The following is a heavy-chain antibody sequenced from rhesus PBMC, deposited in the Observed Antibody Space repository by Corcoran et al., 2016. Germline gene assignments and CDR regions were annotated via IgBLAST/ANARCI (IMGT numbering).Heavy chain of an antibody. Sequence: EVQLVESGGGLAKPGGSLRLSCAASGFTFSSYWMNWARQTPGKGLEWISAINSGGGSTYYEDSVEGRFTITRDNSKDTLSLQMNSLRAEDTAVYYCAKEYSSWSGAGLDSCGQGVVVTVSS. D-gene: IGHD6-13*01. CDR2: INSGGGST. CDR1: GFTFSSYW. V-gene: IGHV3S42*01. CDR3: AKEYSSWSGAGLDS. J-gene: IGHJ6*01.